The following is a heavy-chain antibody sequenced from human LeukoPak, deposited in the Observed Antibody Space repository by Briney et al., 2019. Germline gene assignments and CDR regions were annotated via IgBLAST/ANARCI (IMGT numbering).Heavy chain of an antibody. J-gene: IGHJ6*03. CDR2: MNPNSGNT. CDR3: ARRSYDFWSGYYKSDYYYYYMDV. Sequence: ASVKVSCKASGYTFTSYDINWVRQATGQGLEWMGWMNPNSGNTGYAQKFQGRVTMTRNTSISTAYMELSSLRSEDTAVYYCARRSYDFWSGYYKSDYYYYYMDVWGKGTTVTVSS. D-gene: IGHD3-3*01. V-gene: IGHV1-8*01. CDR1: GYTFTSYD.